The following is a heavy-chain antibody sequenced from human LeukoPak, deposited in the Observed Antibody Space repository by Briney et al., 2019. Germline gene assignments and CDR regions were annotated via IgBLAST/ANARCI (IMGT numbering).Heavy chain of an antibody. CDR2: ITGSGGSS. CDR3: ARVSLGAIVYSSSSLDY. CDR1: GFTFSSYA. D-gene: IGHD6-6*01. Sequence: PGGSLRLSCAASGFTFSSYAMSWVRQAPGKGLEWVSVITGSGGSSYYADSVKGRFTISRDNAKNTLYVQMNSLRAEDTAVYFCARVSLGAIVYSSSSLDYWGQGTLVTVST. J-gene: IGHJ4*02. V-gene: IGHV3-23*01.